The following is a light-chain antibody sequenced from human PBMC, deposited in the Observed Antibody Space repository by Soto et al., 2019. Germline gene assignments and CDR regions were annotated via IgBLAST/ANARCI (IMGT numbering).Light chain of an antibody. J-gene: IGKJ4*01. CDR3: QQYNTWPLT. CDR1: QSVSSY. V-gene: IGKV3-11*01. CDR2: DAS. Sequence: EVLLTQSPATLSLSPGERATLSCRASQSVSSYLAWYQQKPGQAPRLLIYDASNRATGIPARFSGSGYGTEFTLTISSLQSEDFAIYYCQQYNTWPLTFGGGTKVDI.